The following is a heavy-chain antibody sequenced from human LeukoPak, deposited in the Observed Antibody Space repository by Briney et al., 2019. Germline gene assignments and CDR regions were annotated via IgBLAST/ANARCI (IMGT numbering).Heavy chain of an antibody. CDR3: ARDSSGYYHFDY. Sequence: GGSLRLSCAASGFTFSSYEMNWVGQAPGKGLEWVSYISRSGSTIYYADSVKGRFTISRDNAKNSLYLQMNSLRAEDTAVYYCARDSSGYYHFDYWGQGTLVTVSS. CDR1: GFTFSSYE. J-gene: IGHJ4*02. CDR2: ISRSGSTI. V-gene: IGHV3-48*03. D-gene: IGHD3-22*01.